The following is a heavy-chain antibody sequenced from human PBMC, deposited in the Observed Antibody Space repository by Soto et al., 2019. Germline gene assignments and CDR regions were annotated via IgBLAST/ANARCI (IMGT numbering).Heavy chain of an antibody. CDR3: ARDQTVAGPTTFDY. D-gene: IGHD6-19*01. J-gene: IGHJ4*02. CDR2: IDIAGSTT. Sequence: GGSVRLSXAASGFTFSSYWMHWVRQTPGKGLVWVSRIDIAGSTTTYADSVKGRFTISRDNAKNTLYLQMNSLRAEDTAVYYCARDQTVAGPTTFDYCGQGTLVTVSS. V-gene: IGHV3-74*01. CDR1: GFTFSSYW.